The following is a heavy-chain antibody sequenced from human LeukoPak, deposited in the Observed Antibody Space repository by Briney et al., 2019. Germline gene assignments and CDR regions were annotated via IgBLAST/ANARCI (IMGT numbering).Heavy chain of an antibody. Sequence: GGSLRLSCAASGFTFSSYSMNWVRQAPGKGLEWVSSISSSSSYIYYADSVKGRFTISRDNAKNSLYLQMNSLRAEGTAVYYCASEYCSGGSCYSTAFDIWGQGTMVTVSS. CDR1: GFTFSSYS. CDR2: ISSSSSYI. D-gene: IGHD2-15*01. V-gene: IGHV3-21*01. CDR3: ASEYCSGGSCYSTAFDI. J-gene: IGHJ3*02.